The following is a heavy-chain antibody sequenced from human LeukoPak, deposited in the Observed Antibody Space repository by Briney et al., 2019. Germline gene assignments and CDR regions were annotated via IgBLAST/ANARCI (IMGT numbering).Heavy chain of an antibody. CDR2: ISSSSSTI. Sequence: PGGCLRLACAAAGFTVSSNYMSWVRQAPGKGREWVSYISSSSSTIYYADSVKGRFTISRDNAKNSLYLQMNSLRAENTAVYYCARDRWFGELLRANDAFDIWGQGTMVTVSS. D-gene: IGHD3-10*01. J-gene: IGHJ3*02. CDR3: ARDRWFGELLRANDAFDI. CDR1: GFTVSSNY. V-gene: IGHV3-48*04.